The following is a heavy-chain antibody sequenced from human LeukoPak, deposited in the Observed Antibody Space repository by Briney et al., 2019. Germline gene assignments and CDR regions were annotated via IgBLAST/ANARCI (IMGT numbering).Heavy chain of an antibody. D-gene: IGHD4-17*01. CDR2: IRGSGGTT. CDR1: GFTFNDYA. Sequence: GGSLRLSCAASGFTFNDYAMIWVRQAPGRGLEWVSAIRGSGGTTFYADSVKGRFTISRDNSKNTLYLQMNSLRAEDTAIYYCAKDPNGDYIGAFDMWGQGTKVTFFS. V-gene: IGHV3-23*01. CDR3: AKDPNGDYIGAFDM. J-gene: IGHJ3*02.